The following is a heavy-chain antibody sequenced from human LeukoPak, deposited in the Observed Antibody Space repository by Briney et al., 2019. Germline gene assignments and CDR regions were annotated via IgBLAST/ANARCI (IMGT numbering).Heavy chain of an antibody. CDR3: ARGRYSGYMYYFDY. Sequence: GGSLRHSCAASGFTFSRYWMTWVRQAPGKGLEWVANIKQDGSETYYVDAVKGRFTISRDNAKNSLYLQMNSLRVDDTAVYFCARGRYSGYMYYFDYWGQGTLVTVSS. J-gene: IGHJ4*02. CDR1: GFTFSRYW. V-gene: IGHV3-7*01. CDR2: IKQDGSET. D-gene: IGHD5-12*01.